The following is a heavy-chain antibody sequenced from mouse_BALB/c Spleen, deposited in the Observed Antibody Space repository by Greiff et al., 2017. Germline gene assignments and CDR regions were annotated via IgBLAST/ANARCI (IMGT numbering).Heavy chain of an antibody. D-gene: IGHD1-1*01. Sequence: DVMLVESGGGLVKPGGSLKLSCAASGFTFSDYYMYWVRQTPEKRLEWVATISDGGSYTYYPDSVKGRFTISRDTAKNNLYLQMSSLKSEDTAMYYCARGGDYGSSYPDYWGQGTTLTVSS. J-gene: IGHJ2*01. CDR1: GFTFSDYY. CDR2: ISDGGSYT. V-gene: IGHV5-4*02. CDR3: ARGGDYGSSYPDY.